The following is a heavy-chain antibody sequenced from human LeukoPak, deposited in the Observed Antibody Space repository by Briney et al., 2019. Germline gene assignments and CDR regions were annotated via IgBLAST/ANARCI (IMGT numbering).Heavy chain of an antibody. CDR2: THYSGST. CDR1: GDSISSYF. Sequence: SETLSLTCTVSGDSISSYFWSWIRQSPGKGLEWIGYTHYSGSTSCNPSLTSRVTISLDTSKNQFYLKLSSVTASDTAFYYCARDQGRDYGDYFDNWGQGTQVTVSS. V-gene: IGHV4-59*01. CDR3: ARDQGRDYGDYFDN. J-gene: IGHJ4*02. D-gene: IGHD3-16*01.